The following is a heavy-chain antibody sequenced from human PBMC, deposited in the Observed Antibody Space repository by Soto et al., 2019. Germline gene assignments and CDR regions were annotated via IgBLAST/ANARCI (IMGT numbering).Heavy chain of an antibody. V-gene: IGHV3-30*18. D-gene: IGHD6-19*01. CDR2: ISYDGSTK. Sequence: QVPLVESGGGVVQPGRSLRLSCAASGFTFSSYGMYWVRQAPGKCLEWVAVISYDGSTKYYADSVKGRFTISRDNSKKTLYLQMNSVRAEDAALYYCAKERRRHVAVPGEDLDYSGQGSQVTVSS. CDR3: AKERRRHVAVPGEDLDY. CDR1: GFTFSSYG. J-gene: IGHJ4*02.